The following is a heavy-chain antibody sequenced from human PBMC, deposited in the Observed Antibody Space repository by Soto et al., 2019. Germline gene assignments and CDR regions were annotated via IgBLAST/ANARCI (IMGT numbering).Heavy chain of an antibody. CDR1: GYTFTSYG. CDR3: ARDAAELGYYYYGMDV. J-gene: IGHJ6*02. Sequence: QVQLVQSGAEVKKPGASVKVSCKASGYTFTSYGISWVRQAPGQGLEWMGWISAYNGNTNYAQKLQGRVTMTTDTSTRTAYMELRSLRSDDTAVYYCARDAAELGYYYYGMDVWGQGPTVTVSS. D-gene: IGHD1-7*01. CDR2: ISAYNGNT. V-gene: IGHV1-18*01.